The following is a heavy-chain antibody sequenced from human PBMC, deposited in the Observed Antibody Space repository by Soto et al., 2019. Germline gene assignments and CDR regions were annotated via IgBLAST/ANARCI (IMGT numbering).Heavy chain of an antibody. CDR1: GYTFTGYY. V-gene: IGHV1-2*02. CDR2: INPETGGT. CDR3: ARERYQVISDGMDV. D-gene: IGHD2-2*01. J-gene: IGHJ6*02. Sequence: VSVKVSCKASGYTFTGYYVHWVREAPGQGLEWMGWINPETGGTSYAQKFQGRVTLSRDTSINTAYLELSRLRFDDAAVYFCARERYQVISDGMDVWGQGTTVTVSS.